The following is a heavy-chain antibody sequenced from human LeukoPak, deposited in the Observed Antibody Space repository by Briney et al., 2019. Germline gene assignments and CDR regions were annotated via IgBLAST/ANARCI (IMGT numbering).Heavy chain of an antibody. CDR1: GFPFSSYS. D-gene: IGHD7-27*01. J-gene: IGHJ4*02. CDR2: ITSSGSDK. CDR3: ARDLNWGFDY. Sequence: TGGSLRLSCAASGFPFSSYSTNWVRQAPGLGLQWVSYITSSGSDKSYAGSVKGRFTIFRDNAKNSLYLQMNSLRDEDTAVYYCARDLNWGFDYWGQGTLVTVSS. V-gene: IGHV3-48*02.